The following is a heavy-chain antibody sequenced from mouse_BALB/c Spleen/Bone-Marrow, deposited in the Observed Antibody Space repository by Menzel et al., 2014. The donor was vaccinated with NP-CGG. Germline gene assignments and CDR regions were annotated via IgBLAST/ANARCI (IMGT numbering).Heavy chain of an antibody. CDR1: GFNIKDYY. V-gene: IGHV14-4*02. CDR3: NVWDGNYFFDY. D-gene: IGHD2-1*01. Sequence: EVKLQESGAELVRSGASVKLSCTASGFNIKDYYMHWVKQRPEQGLEWIGWIDPENGDTECAPKFQGKATMTADTSSNTAYLQLSSLTSEDTAVYYCNVWDGNYFFDYWGQGTTLTVSS. CDR2: IDPENGDT. J-gene: IGHJ2*01.